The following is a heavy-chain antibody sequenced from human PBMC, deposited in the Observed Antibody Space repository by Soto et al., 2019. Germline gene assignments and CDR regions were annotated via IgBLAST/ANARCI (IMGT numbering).Heavy chain of an antibody. CDR2: ISAYNGNT. CDR1: DYTFTSYG. Sequence: QVQLVQSGTEVKKPGASVKVSCKTSDYTFTSYGVSWVRQAPGQGLEWMGWISAYNGNTDYAHRLQGRVTMTTDTSTSTAYMELRSLRSDDTAMYYCARVHAYCTTASFHDYWGQGTLVTVSS. D-gene: IGHD2-2*01. V-gene: IGHV1-18*01. J-gene: IGHJ4*02. CDR3: ARVHAYCTTASFHDY.